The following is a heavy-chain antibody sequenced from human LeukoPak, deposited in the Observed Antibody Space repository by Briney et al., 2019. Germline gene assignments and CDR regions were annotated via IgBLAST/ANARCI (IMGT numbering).Heavy chain of an antibody. V-gene: IGHV4-39*01. CDR2: IYYSGST. CDR3: ARRRDHYDSSGYYYRYFDY. Sequence: SETLSLTCTVSGGSISSSSYYWGWIRQPPGKGLEWIGSIYYSGSTYYNPSLKSRVTISVDTSKNQFSLKLSSVTAADTAVYYCARRRDHYDSSGYYYRYFDYWGQGTLVTVSS. CDR1: GGSISSSSYY. D-gene: IGHD3-22*01. J-gene: IGHJ4*02.